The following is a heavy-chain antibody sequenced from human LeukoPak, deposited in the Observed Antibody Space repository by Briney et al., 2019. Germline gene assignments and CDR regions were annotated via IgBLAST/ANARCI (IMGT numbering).Heavy chain of an antibody. Sequence: GGSLRLSCATSGFTFSAYSMIWVRQTPGKGLECLSYITSSSDSIRYADSVRGRFTVSRDNAKNSLYLQMNSLRGEDTAVYYCARDPGYSRPSSYGYFDHWGQGTLATVSS. V-gene: IGHV3-48*01. J-gene: IGHJ4*02. CDR3: ARDPGYSRPSSYGYFDH. CDR2: ITSSSDSI. CDR1: GFTFSAYS. D-gene: IGHD1-26*01.